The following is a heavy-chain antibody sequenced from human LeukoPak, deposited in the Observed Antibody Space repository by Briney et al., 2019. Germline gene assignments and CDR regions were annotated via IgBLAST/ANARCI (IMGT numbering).Heavy chain of an antibody. D-gene: IGHD5-24*01. CDR1: GFTFRSYA. J-gene: IGHJ4*02. CDR2: ISGSGGST. Sequence: SGGSLRLSCAASGFTFRSYAMCWVRQAPGKGLEWVSAISGSGGSTYYADSVKGRFTISRDNAKNSLYLQMNSLRAEDTAIYYCTRVGYIDEGIDYWGQGTLVTVSS. V-gene: IGHV3-23*01. CDR3: TRVGYIDEGIDY.